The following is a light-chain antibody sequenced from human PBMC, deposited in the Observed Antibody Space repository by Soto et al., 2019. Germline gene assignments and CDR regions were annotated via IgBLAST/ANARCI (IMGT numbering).Light chain of an antibody. V-gene: IGLV2-14*01. J-gene: IGLJ2*01. CDR1: SSDVGAYNY. Sequence: QSALTQPASVSGSPGQSITISCTGTSSDVGAYNYVSWYQQHPGKAPKLMIYDVSNRPSGVSTRFSGSKSGNTACLTISGIQAEDEADYYCSSYTSSSTLMVFGGGTKLTVL. CDR2: DVS. CDR3: SSYTSSSTLMV.